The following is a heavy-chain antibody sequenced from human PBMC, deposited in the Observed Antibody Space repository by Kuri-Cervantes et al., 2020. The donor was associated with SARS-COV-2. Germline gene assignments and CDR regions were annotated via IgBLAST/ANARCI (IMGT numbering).Heavy chain of an antibody. V-gene: IGHV4-39*01. CDR2: IRNGGST. Sequence: SETLSLTCTVSGGSIGSSHYWCWIRQPPGKGLEWIGSIRNGGSTYFNPSLKSRVSISVDTSKNHVSLRLTSVTAADTAVYFCARLEWRYDYWGQGTLVTVSS. CDR1: GGSIGSSHY. D-gene: IGHD5-12*01. CDR3: ARLEWRYDY. J-gene: IGHJ4*02.